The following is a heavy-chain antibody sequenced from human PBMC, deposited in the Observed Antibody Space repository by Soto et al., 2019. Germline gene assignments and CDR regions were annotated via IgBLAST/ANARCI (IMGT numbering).Heavy chain of an antibody. Sequence: GASVKVSCKASGYTFTSYGISWVRQAPGQGLEWMGWISAYNGNTNYAQKLQGRVTMTTDTSTSTAYMELRSLRSDDTAVYYCAISDIVVVPAAMRGVRGGHSGMDAWGQGTTVPVS. J-gene: IGHJ6*02. D-gene: IGHD2-2*01. V-gene: IGHV1-18*01. CDR3: AISDIVVVPAAMRGVRGGHSGMDA. CDR2: ISAYNGNT. CDR1: GYTFTSYG.